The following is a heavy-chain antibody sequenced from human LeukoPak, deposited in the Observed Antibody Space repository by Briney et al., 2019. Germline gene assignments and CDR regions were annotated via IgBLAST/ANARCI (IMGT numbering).Heavy chain of an antibody. D-gene: IGHD2-2*01. V-gene: IGHV1-2*06. CDR2: INPNSGGT. J-gene: IGHJ4*02. CDR3: ARETPILGYCSSTSCAIDY. CDR1: GYTFTGYY. Sequence: ASVKVSCKASGYTFTGYYMHWVRQAPGQGLEWMGRINPNSGGTNYAQKFQGRVTMTRDTSTSTAYMELRSLRSDDTAVYYCARETPILGYCSSTSCAIDYWGQGTLVTVSS.